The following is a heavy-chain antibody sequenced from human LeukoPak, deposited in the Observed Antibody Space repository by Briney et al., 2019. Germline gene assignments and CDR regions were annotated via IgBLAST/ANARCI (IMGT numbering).Heavy chain of an antibody. CDR2: IYNSGAKT. CDR1: GFTFCTYS. CDR3: AKDVAPDSGWDLDY. Sequence: GGSLRLSCAASGFTFCTYSMSWGRQGPGKGLEWVSSIYNSGAKTFYADSVRGRFTISRDNSKNTLYLQMNSLRVEDTAVYYCAKDVAPDSGWDLDYWGQGTLVTVSS. V-gene: IGHV3-23*01. J-gene: IGHJ4*02. D-gene: IGHD6-19*01.